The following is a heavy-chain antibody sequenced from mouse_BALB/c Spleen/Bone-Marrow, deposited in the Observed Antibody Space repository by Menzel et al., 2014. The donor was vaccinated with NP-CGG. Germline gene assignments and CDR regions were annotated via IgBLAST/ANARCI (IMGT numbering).Heavy chain of an antibody. CDR1: GFTFSDYY. CDR3: ARALYGSSYGFAY. CDR2: ISDGGSYT. D-gene: IGHD1-1*01. Sequence: EVKLVESGGGLVKPGGSLKLSCAASGFTFSDYYMYWVRQTPEKRLEWVATISDGGSYTYYPDSVKGRFTISRDNAKNNLFQQMSSLKSEDTAMYCCARALYGSSYGFAYWGQGTLVTVSA. J-gene: IGHJ3*01. V-gene: IGHV5-4*02.